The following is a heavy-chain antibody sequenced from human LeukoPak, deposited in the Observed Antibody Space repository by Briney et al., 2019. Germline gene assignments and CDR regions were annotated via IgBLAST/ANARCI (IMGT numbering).Heavy chain of an antibody. CDR1: GFTFSSYA. Sequence: GGSLRLSCAASGFTFSSYAMSWVRHAPGKGLEWVSGIRGSDGSTYYADSVKGRFTISRDNSKNTLCLQMNSLRVEDTAVYYCAKDYWGEPWGQGTLVTVSS. CDR3: AKDYWGEP. D-gene: IGHD1-14*01. J-gene: IGHJ4*02. V-gene: IGHV3-23*01. CDR2: IRGSDGST.